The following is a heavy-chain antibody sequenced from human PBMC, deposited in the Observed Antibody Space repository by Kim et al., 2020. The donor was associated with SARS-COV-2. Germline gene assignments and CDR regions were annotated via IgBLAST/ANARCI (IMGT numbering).Heavy chain of an antibody. V-gene: IGHV3-9*01. J-gene: IGHJ3*02. CDR1: GFTFGDYT. CDR2: ISWNSGSK. Sequence: GGSLRLSCAASGFTFGDYTMHWVRQGPGKGLEWVSGISWNSGSKGYADSVKGRFTTSRDNAKNSLYLQMNSLRPEDTALYYCAKEGYSARRAFDIWGQGTLVTVSP. D-gene: IGHD2-15*01. CDR3: AKEGYSARRAFDI.